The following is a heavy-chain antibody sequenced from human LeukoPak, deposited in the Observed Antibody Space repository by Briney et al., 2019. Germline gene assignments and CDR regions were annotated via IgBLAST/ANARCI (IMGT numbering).Heavy chain of an antibody. CDR3: ARLSDGTGDYRWYFDY. CDR2: INHSGST. J-gene: IGHJ4*02. V-gene: IGHV4-34*01. Sequence: SGTLSLTCAVYGGSFSAYYWSWIRQPPGKGLEWIGEINHSGSTNYNPSLKSRVTISVDTSKNQFSLKLNSVTAADTAVYYCARLSDGTGDYRWYFDYWGQGPLVTVSS. D-gene: IGHD3-22*01. CDR1: GGSFSAYY.